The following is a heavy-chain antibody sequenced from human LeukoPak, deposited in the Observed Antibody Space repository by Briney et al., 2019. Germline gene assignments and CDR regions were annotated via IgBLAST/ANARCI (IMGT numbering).Heavy chain of an antibody. CDR3: AKGGVGSGKTFDS. CDR1: GFTFSSYA. V-gene: IGHV3-23*01. CDR2: ISGSGSST. Sequence: GGSLRLSCAASGFTFSSYAMSWVRQAPGKGLEWVSGISGSGSSTYYADSVKGRFTISRGNSKNTLYLQMNSLRAEDTAMYYCAKGGVGSGKTFDSWGQGTLVTVSS. J-gene: IGHJ4*02. D-gene: IGHD3-10*01.